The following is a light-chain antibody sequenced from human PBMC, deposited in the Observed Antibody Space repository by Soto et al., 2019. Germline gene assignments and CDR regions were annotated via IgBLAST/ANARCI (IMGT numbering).Light chain of an antibody. J-gene: IGKJ2*03. CDR1: RTFASSY. CDR3: HHYDSSPPYS. V-gene: IGKV3-20*01. Sequence: EIVLTQSPATLSLSPGERATLSCRASRTFASSYLAWYQHNPGQARTVLIYGESTRATGIPGRFIGSGSRADFSLHISRLEPDDSAVYYCHHYDSSPPYSFGKGTKVDIK. CDR2: GES.